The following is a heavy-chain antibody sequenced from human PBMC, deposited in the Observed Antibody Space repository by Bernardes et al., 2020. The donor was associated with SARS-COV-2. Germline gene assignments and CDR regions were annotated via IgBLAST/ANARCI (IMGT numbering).Heavy chain of an antibody. J-gene: IGHJ3*01. V-gene: IGHV1-24*01. Sequence: ASVKVSCKVSGSTLSFFSIHWVRQTPGKGLEWIGGYNPADGETMFAQNLQGRATTSEDTSTDTAYMELTSLKSEDTATYYCAILVRGGAFDAWGQGTKVTVSS. CDR2: YNPADGET. CDR3: AILVRGGAFDA. CDR1: GSTLSFFS. D-gene: IGHD3-3*01.